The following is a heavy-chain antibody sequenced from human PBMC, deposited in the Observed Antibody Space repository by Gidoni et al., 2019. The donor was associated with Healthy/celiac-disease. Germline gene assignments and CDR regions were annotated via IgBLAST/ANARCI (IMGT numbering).Heavy chain of an antibody. CDR3: AKDVLRYFATRVDY. Sequence: EVQLLESGGGLVQPGGSLRPSCAASGFTFSSYARSWVRQAPGKGLEWVSAISGSGGSTYYADSVKGRFTISRDNSKNTLYLQMNSLRAEDTAVYYCAKDVLRYFATRVDYWGQGTLVTVSS. CDR1: GFTFSSYA. D-gene: IGHD3-9*01. CDR2: ISGSGGST. V-gene: IGHV3-23*01. J-gene: IGHJ4*02.